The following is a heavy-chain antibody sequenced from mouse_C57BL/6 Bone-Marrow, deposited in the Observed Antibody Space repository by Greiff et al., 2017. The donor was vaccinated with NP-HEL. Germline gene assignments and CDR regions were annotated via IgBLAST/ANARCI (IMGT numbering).Heavy chain of an antibody. D-gene: IGHD2-3*01. CDR2: IRNKANGYTT. CDR1: GFTFTDYY. Sequence: DVKLVESGGGLVQPGGSLSLSCAASGFTFTDYYMSWVRQPPGKALEWLGFIRNKANGYTTEYSASVKGRFTISRDNSQSILYLQMNALRAEDSATYYCARYKGGYDGYYEDYALDDWGQGTSVTVSS. CDR3: ARYKGGYDGYYEDYALDD. J-gene: IGHJ4*01. V-gene: IGHV7-3*01.